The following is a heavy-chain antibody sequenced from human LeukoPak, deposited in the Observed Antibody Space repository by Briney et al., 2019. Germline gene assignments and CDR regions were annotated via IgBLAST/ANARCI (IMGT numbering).Heavy chain of an antibody. CDR3: ARVRSGLAPYYMDV. J-gene: IGHJ6*03. CDR1: GGSISSGGYY. V-gene: IGHV4-61*08. CDR2: IFYSGST. D-gene: IGHD6-19*01. Sequence: ASETLSLTCTVSGGSISSGGYYWSWIRQHPGKGLEWTGYIFYSGSTNYNPSLKSRVTISVDTSKNQFSLKLSSVTAADTAVYYCARVRSGLAPYYMDVWGKGTTVTVSS.